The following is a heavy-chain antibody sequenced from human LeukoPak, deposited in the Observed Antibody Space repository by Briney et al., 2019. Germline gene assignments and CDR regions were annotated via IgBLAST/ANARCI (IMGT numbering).Heavy chain of an antibody. V-gene: IGHV1-58*02. J-gene: IGHJ5*02. D-gene: IGHD3-22*01. Sequence: ASVKVSCKASGFTFTSSAMQWVRQARGQRLEWIGWIVVGSGNANYAQKFQERVTITRDMSTSTAYMELSSLRSEDTAVYYCAADLLGIVVEEDWWFDPWSQGTLVTVSS. CDR2: IVVGSGNA. CDR3: AADLLGIVVEEDWWFDP. CDR1: GFTFTSSA.